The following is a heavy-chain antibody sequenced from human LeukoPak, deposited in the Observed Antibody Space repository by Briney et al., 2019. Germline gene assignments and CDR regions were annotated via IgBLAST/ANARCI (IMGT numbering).Heavy chain of an antibody. D-gene: IGHD1-14*01. CDR1: GFTFSSYR. J-gene: IGHJ4*02. Sequence: PGGSLRLSCAASGFTFSSYRMNYVREAPGRGLEWFSSISSSSSYTYYAASVTGRFTISRDNAKNSLYLQITSLSAEDTAVSHCARNNPGDYWGQGTLVTVSS. CDR2: ISSSSSYT. CDR3: ARNNPGDY. V-gene: IGHV3-21*01.